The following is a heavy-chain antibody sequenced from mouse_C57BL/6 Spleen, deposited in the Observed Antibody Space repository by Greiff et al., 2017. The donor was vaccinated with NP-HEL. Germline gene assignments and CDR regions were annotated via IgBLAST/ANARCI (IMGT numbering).Heavy chain of an antibody. J-gene: IGHJ4*01. D-gene: IGHD1-1*01. V-gene: IGHV1-5*01. CDR1: GYTFTSYW. CDR3: TRGSSYDAMDY. CDR2: IYPGHSDT. Sequence: EVQLQQSGTVLARPGASVKMSCKTSGYTFTSYWMHWVKQRPGQGLEWIGAIYPGHSDTSYNQKFKGKAKLTAVTSASAAYMELSSLTNEDSAVYYCTRGSSYDAMDYWGQGTSVTVSS.